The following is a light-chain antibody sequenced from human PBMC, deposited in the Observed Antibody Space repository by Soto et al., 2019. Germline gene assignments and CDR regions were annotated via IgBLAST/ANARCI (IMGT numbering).Light chain of an antibody. J-gene: IGLJ2*01. CDR3: SSYAGRNTLV. CDR2: EVS. Sequence: QSALTQPPSASGSPGQSVTISCTGTSSDVGGYNYVSWYQQHPGKVPKLMIYEVSKRPSGVPDRFSGSKSGNTASLTVSGLQAGDEADYYCSSYAGRNTLVFGGGTKLTVL. V-gene: IGLV2-8*01. CDR1: SSDVGGYNY.